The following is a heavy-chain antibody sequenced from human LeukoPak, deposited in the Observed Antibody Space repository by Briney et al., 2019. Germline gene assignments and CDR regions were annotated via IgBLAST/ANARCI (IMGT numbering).Heavy chain of an antibody. D-gene: IGHD2-2*01. CDR3: ARGLYYAPGSAFDI. CDR2: INHSGST. CDR1: GGSFSGYY. Sequence: SETLSLTCAVYGGSFSGYYWSWIRQPPGKGLEWIGEINHSGSTNYNPSLKSRVTISVDTSKNQFSLKLSSVTAADTAVYYCARGLYYAPGSAFDIWGQGTMVTVSS. V-gene: IGHV4-34*01. J-gene: IGHJ3*02.